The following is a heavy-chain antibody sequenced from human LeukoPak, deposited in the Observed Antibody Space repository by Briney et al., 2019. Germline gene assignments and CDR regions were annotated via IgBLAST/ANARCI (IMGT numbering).Heavy chain of an antibody. CDR3: ATPSSFGVVTVFDI. Sequence: ASVKVSCKASGGTFSSYAISWVRQAPGQGLEWMGGVIPIFGTANYAQKFQGRVTITTDESTSTAYMELSSLRSEDTAVYYCATPSSFGVVTVFDIWGQGTMVTVSS. D-gene: IGHD3-3*01. CDR2: VIPIFGTA. V-gene: IGHV1-69*05. J-gene: IGHJ3*02. CDR1: GGTFSSYA.